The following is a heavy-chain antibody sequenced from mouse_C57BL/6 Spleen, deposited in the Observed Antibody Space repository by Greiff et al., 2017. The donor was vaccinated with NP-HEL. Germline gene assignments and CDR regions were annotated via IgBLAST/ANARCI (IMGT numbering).Heavy chain of an antibody. V-gene: IGHV1-50*01. J-gene: IGHJ2*01. D-gene: IGHD1-1*01. CDR3: ARGGSSYPVGC. CDR2: IDPSDSYT. Sequence: QVQLQQSGAELVKPGASVKLSCKASGYTFTSYWMQWVKQRPGQGLEWIGEIDPSDSYTNYNQKFKGKATLTVDTSSSTAYMQLSSLTSEDSAVYYCARGGSSYPVGCWGQGTTLTVSS. CDR1: GYTFTSYW.